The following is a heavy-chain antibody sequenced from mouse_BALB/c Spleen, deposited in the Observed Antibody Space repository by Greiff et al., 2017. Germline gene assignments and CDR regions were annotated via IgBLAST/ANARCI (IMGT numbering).Heavy chain of an antibody. CDR2: IWAGGST. CDR3: AREGRGYDKDAWLAY. Sequence: VKLMESGPGLVAPSQSLSITCTVSGFSLTSYGVHWVRQPPGKGLEWLGVIWAGGSTNYNSPIMSRLSISKDNSKSQVFLKMNSLQTNDTAMYYCAREGRGYDKDAWLAYWGQGTPVTVSA. D-gene: IGHD2-2*01. V-gene: IGHV2-9*02. CDR1: GFSLTSYG. J-gene: IGHJ3*01.